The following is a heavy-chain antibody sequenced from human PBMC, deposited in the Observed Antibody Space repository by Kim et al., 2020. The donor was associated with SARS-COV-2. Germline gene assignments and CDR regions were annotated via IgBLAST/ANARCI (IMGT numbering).Heavy chain of an antibody. V-gene: IGHV3-11*04. D-gene: IGHD2-15*01. CDR1: GFTFSDYY. CDR2: ISSSGSTI. J-gene: IGHJ2*01. Sequence: GGSLRLSCAAAGFTFSDYYMSWIRRAPGKGLEWVSYISSSGSTIYYADSVKGRFTISRDNAKNSLYLQMNSLRAEDTAVYYCATVRWFYWYFDLWGRGTLVTVSS. CDR3: ATVRWFYWYFDL.